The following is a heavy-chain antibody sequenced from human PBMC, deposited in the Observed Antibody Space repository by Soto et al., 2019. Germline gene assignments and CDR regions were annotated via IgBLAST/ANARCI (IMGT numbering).Heavy chain of an antibody. CDR2: ISYDGSLQ. V-gene: IGHV3-30*03. J-gene: IGHJ4*02. D-gene: IGHD5-18*01. Sequence: QAQLVESGGGVVKPGRSLRLSCAASGFAFSSYGRHWVRQAPGTGLGWVAVISYDGSLQHYADSVKGRFTISRDNSKNMVLLQISSLRAEDTAVYYCVSDRGYGHASVPYSWGQGTLVSVSS. CDR3: VSDRGYGHASVPYS. CDR1: GFAFSSYG.